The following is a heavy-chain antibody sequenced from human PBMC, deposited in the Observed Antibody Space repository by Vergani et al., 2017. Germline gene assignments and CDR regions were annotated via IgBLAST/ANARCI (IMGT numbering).Heavy chain of an antibody. CDR1: GFTFSSYS. V-gene: IGHV3-21*01. CDR3: AREGAFCSSTSCSLDYYYYMDV. Sequence: EVQLVESGGGLVKPGGSLRLSCAASGFTFSSYSMNWVRQAPGKGLEWVSSISSSSSYIYYADSVKGRFTISRDNAKNSLYLQMNSLRAEDTAVYYCAREGAFCSSTSCSLDYYYYMDVWGKGTTVTVSS. J-gene: IGHJ6*03. CDR2: ISSSSSYI. D-gene: IGHD2-2*01.